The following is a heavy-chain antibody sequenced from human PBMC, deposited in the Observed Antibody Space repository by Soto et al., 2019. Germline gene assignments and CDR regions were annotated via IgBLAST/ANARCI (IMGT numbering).Heavy chain of an antibody. CDR2: IYYSGST. CDR1: GGSISSGGYY. J-gene: IGHJ5*02. Sequence: PSETLSLTCTVSGGSISSGGYYWSWIRQHPGKGLEWIGYIYYSGSTYYNPSLKSRVTISVDTSKNQFSLKLSSVTAADTAVYYCARSDTAMVTPWFDPWGQGTLVTVS. D-gene: IGHD5-18*01. CDR3: ARSDTAMVTPWFDP. V-gene: IGHV4-31*03.